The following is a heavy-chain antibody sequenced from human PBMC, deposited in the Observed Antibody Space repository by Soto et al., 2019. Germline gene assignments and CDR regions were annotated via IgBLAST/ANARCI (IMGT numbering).Heavy chain of an antibody. D-gene: IGHD4-17*01. CDR2: IYPGDSDT. Sequence: EVQLVQSGAEVKKPGESLKISCKGSGYSFTSYWIGWVRQMPGKGLEWMGIIYPGDSDTRYSPSFQGQVTISADKSICTAYLQWSSLKASDTAMYYCARREQARDRGYGDYVRPLYYFDYWGQGTLVTVSS. CDR3: ARREQARDRGYGDYVRPLYYFDY. J-gene: IGHJ4*02. CDR1: GYSFTSYW. V-gene: IGHV5-51*01.